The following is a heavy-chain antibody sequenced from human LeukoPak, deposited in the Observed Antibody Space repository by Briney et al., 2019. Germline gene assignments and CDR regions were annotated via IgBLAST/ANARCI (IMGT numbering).Heavy chain of an antibody. CDR2: INHSGST. J-gene: IGHJ5*02. V-gene: IGHV4-34*01. D-gene: IGHD3-16*01. CDR3: AGARPVWGSYSSVWFDP. CDR1: GGSFSGYY. Sequence: PSETLSLTCAVYGGSFSGYYWSWIRQPPGKGLEWIGEINHSGSTNYNPSLKSRVTISVDTSKNQFSLKLSSVTAADTAVYYCAGARPVWGSYSSVWFDPWGQGTLVTVSS.